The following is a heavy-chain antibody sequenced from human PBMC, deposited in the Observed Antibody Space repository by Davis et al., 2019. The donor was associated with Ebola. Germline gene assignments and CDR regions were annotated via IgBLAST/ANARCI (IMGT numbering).Heavy chain of an antibody. J-gene: IGHJ5*02. CDR2: ISSSSSTI. D-gene: IGHD3-10*01. CDR1: GFTFSSYS. V-gene: IGHV3-48*02. CDR3: ARDPYPMVQVNWFDP. Sequence: GESLKISCAASGFTFSSYSMNWVRQAPGKGLEWVSYISSSSSTIYYADTVKGRFTIPRDNAKNSLYLQMNSLRDEDTAVYYCARDPYPMVQVNWFDPWGEGTLVTVSS.